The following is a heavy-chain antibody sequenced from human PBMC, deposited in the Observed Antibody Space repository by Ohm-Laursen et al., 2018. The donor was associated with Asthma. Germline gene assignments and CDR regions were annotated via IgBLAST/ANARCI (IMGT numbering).Heavy chain of an antibody. CDR3: ASPDSSRWSFTLDY. D-gene: IGHD6-13*01. CDR1: GFTFSSYW. V-gene: IGHV3-48*02. Sequence: SLRLSCAASGFTFSSYWMSWVRQAPGKGLEWISYISSSSDTVYYADSVKGRFTVSRDNAKNSLYLQMTSLRDEDTAVYYCASPDSSRWSFTLDYWGQGSLVTVSS. J-gene: IGHJ4*02. CDR2: ISSSSDTV.